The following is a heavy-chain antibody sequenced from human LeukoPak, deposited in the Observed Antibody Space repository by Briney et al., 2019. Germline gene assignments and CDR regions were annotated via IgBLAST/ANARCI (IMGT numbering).Heavy chain of an antibody. CDR3: ARDYGDYARSYYYGLDV. CDR1: GGSISSYY. J-gene: IGHJ6*02. V-gene: IGHV4-4*09. Sequence: SETLSLTCTVSGGSISSYYWSWIRQPPGKGLEWIGYIYTGGSTNYNPSLKSRVTMSVDTSKNQGSLKLSSVTAADTAVYYCARDYGDYARSYYYGLDVWGQGTTVTVSS. CDR2: IYTGGST. D-gene: IGHD4-17*01.